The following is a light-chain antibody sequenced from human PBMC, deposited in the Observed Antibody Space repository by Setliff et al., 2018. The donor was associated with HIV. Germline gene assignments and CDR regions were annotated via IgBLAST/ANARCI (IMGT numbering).Light chain of an antibody. CDR3: RSYTSSSTLGSYV. CDR2: EVT. J-gene: IGLJ1*01. V-gene: IGLV2-14*01. Sequence: QSVLTQPASVSGSPGQSITISCTGTSSDVGRYNYVSWYQQHPGKAPKLIIYEVTNRPSGVSTRFSGSKSGNTASLTISGVQAEDEADYYCRSYTSSSTLGSYVFGIGTKVTVL. CDR1: SSDVGRYNY.